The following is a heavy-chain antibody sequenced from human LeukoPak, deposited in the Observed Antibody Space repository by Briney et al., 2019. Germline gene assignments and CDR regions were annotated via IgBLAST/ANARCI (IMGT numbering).Heavy chain of an antibody. J-gene: IGHJ1*01. CDR2: IIPIFGTA. CDR3: ARDSSEFRSLIPH. V-gene: IGHV1-69*13. D-gene: IGHD2-21*01. Sequence: SVKVSCKASGGTFSSHAISWVRQAPGQGREWMGGIIPIFGTAKYAQKFQGRVTITADESTSTAYMELSSLRSEDTAVYYCARDSSEFRSLIPHWGQGTLVTVSS. CDR1: GGTFSSHA.